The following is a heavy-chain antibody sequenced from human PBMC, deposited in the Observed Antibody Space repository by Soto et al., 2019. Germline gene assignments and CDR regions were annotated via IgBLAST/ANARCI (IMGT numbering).Heavy chain of an antibody. CDR1: GYTFTGYY. J-gene: IGHJ3*02. Sequence: QVQLVQSGAEVKKPGASVKVSCKASGYTFTGYYMHWVRQAPGQGLEWMGWINPNSGGTNYEQKFQGWVTMTRDTSISTAYMELSRLRSDDTAVYYCAREGQNYDYDWGSYRWNAFDIWGQGTMVTVSS. CDR2: INPNSGGT. D-gene: IGHD3-16*02. V-gene: IGHV1-2*04. CDR3: AREGQNYDYDWGSYRWNAFDI.